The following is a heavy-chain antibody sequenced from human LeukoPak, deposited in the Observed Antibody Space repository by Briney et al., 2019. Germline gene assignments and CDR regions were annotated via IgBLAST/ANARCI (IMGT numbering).Heavy chain of an antibody. J-gene: IGHJ5*02. D-gene: IGHD3-22*01. Sequence: ASVRVSCKASGYIFTSYYIHWVRQAPGQGLEWMGIINPSSGSTTYAQRLQGRVTMTRDTSTSTVYMELSSLRSEDTAVYYCARGPPGRVYDISKRALLDAWGQGTLVTVSS. CDR1: GYIFTSYY. CDR2: INPSSGST. CDR3: ARGPPGRVYDISKRALLDA. V-gene: IGHV1-46*04.